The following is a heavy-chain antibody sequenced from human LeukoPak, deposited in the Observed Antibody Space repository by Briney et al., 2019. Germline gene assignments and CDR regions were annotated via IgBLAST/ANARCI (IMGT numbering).Heavy chain of an antibody. V-gene: IGHV4-4*02. Sequence: SETLSLTCAVSGGSISSSNWWSWVRQPPGQGLGWIGGIYHSGSTNYNPSLKSRVTISVDKSKNQFSLKLSSVTAADTAVYYCAREYYDILTGYHYGMDVWGQGTTVTVSS. CDR3: AREYYDILTGYHYGMDV. CDR2: IYHSGST. CDR1: GGSISSSNW. J-gene: IGHJ6*02. D-gene: IGHD3-9*01.